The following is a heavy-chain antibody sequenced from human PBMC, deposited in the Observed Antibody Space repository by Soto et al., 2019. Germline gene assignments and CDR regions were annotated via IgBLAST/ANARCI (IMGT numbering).Heavy chain of an antibody. CDR1: GXSXTTNGVG. D-gene: IGHD6-6*01. CDR3: AHRRARTAARDDAYDV. V-gene: IGHV2-5*02. Sequence: QITLKESGPTXXXXXXXXXXXXIXSGXSXTTNGVGVGWLRQPPGKSLEWLALIYWDDDKRYSPSLKSRLTLTKDTSKNQVVLTMSDMDPVDTATYYCAHRRARTAARDDAYDVWGXGTMVVVSS. J-gene: IGHJ3*01. CDR2: IYWDDDK.